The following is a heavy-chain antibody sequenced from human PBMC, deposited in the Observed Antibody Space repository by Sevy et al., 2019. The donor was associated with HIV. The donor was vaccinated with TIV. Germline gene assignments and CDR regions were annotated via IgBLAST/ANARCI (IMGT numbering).Heavy chain of an antibody. Sequence: SETLSLTCTVSGGSITSLYWNWIRQPPGKGLEWVANIYYNGHINYNPSLKSRLTSSLDTYKNQFSLRLSSVTAADTAMYYCAGENAWGRGYSWGQGTLVTVSS. V-gene: IGHV4-59*08. CDR2: IYYNGHI. CDR3: AGENAWGRGYS. D-gene: IGHD1-26*01. J-gene: IGHJ4*02. CDR1: GGSITSLY.